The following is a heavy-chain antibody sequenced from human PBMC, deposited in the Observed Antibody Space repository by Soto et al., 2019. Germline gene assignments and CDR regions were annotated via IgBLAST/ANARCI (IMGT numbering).Heavy chain of an antibody. CDR3: ARWSFLDH. Sequence: EVQLLESGGRLVQPGGSLRLSCATSGFSFSSFVMSWVRQAPGKGLEWVSSLSGSDGKTYYADSVKGRFSMSTDTSKSTMYLEMNSVRAEDTAVYYCARWSFLDHWGQGTRVTVS. CDR1: GFSFSSFV. CDR2: LSGSDGKT. V-gene: IGHV3-23*01. D-gene: IGHD1-26*01. J-gene: IGHJ4*02.